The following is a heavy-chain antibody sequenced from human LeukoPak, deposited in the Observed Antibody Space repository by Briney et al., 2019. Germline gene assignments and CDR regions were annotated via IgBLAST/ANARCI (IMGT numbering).Heavy chain of an antibody. CDR1: GYTFTGYY. Sequence: ASVKVSCKASGYTFTGYYMHWVRQAPGQGLEWMGWINPNSGGTNYAQKFQGRVTMTRDTSISTAYMELSRLRSDDTAVYYCARGAPLLLWFGELSYYYYYGMDVWGQGNTVTVSS. J-gene: IGHJ6*02. V-gene: IGHV1-2*02. D-gene: IGHD3-10*01. CDR3: ARGAPLLLWFGELSYYYYYGMDV. CDR2: INPNSGGT.